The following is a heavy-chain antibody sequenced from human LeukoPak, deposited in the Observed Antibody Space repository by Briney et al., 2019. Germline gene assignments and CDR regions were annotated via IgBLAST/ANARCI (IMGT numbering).Heavy chain of an antibody. V-gene: IGHV3-20*04. J-gene: IGHJ6*03. Sequence: GGSLRLSCAASGFRFDDYSMNWVRHVPGKGLEWVAGINWDGASTGYGGSMKGRFTISRDNGKNSLYLQTNSLRVEDTAVYYCGRVHCSTNSCYDYYDYYMDVSGKGTTVTVSS. D-gene: IGHD2-2*01. CDR3: GRVHCSTNSCYDYYDYYMDV. CDR1: GFRFDDYS. CDR2: INWDGAST.